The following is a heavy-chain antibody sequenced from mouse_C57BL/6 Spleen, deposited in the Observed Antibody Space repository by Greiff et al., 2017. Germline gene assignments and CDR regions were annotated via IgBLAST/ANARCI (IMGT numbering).Heavy chain of an antibody. CDR2: INPSSGYT. CDR1: GYTFTSYW. Sequence: VKLMESGAELAKPGASVKLSCKASGYTFTSYWMHWVKQRPGQGLEWIGYINPSSGYTKYNQKFKDKATLTADKSSSTAYMQLSSLTYEDSAVYCGASSYGYEEARFAYWGQGTLVTVAA. CDR3: ASSYGYEEARFAY. D-gene: IGHD2-2*01. V-gene: IGHV1-7*01. J-gene: IGHJ3*01.